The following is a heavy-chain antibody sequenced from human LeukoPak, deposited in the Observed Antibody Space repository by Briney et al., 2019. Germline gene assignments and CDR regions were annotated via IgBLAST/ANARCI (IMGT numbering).Heavy chain of an antibody. V-gene: IGHV3-23*01. D-gene: IGHD5-12*01. CDR2: ISGSGGST. J-gene: IGHJ4*02. CDR1: AFTFNSYA. CDR3: AKGRGYELPLDN. Sequence: GGSLRLSCAASAFTFNSYAMSWVRQAPGKGLEWVSAISGSGGSTYYADSVKGRFTISRDNAKNSLYLQMNSLRAEDTALYYCAKGRGYELPLDNWGQGTLVTVSS.